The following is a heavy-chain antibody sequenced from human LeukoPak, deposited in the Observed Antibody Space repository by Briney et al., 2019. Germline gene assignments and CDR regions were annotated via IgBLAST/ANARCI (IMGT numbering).Heavy chain of an antibody. CDR3: ARVSARKMRGAAAGLNWFDP. CDR1: GGSICSYY. D-gene: IGHD6-13*01. V-gene: IGHV4-59*01. J-gene: IGHJ5*02. CDR2: IYYSGST. Sequence: SETLSLTRTVSGGSICSYYWSWIRQPPGKGLEWIGYIYYSGSTNYNPSLKSRVTISVDTSKNQFSLKLSSVTAADTAVYYCARVSARKMRGAAAGLNWFDPWGQGTLVTVSS.